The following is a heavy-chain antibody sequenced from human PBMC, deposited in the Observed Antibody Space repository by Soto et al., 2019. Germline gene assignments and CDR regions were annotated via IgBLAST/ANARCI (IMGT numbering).Heavy chain of an antibody. CDR3: AKPIDYGEPFYYGMDV. Sequence: PAGSLRLSWAAAGGPFISYGMHWVRTDPGKGLEWVAVISYDRSNKYYADSVKGRFTISRDNSKNTLYLQMSSLRSEDTAVYYCAKPIDYGEPFYYGMDVWGQGTTVTVSS. V-gene: IGHV3-30*18. CDR1: GGPFISYG. J-gene: IGHJ6*02. CDR2: ISYDRSNK. D-gene: IGHD4-17*01.